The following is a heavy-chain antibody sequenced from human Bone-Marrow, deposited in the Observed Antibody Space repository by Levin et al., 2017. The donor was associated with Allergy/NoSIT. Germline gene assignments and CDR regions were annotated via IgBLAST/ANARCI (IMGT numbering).Heavy chain of an antibody. CDR3: TRPPQLGIITDV. CDR1: GFTFSSYA. D-gene: IGHD1-14*01. J-gene: IGHJ6*02. Sequence: PGGSLRLSCAASGFTFSSYAMHLVRQAPGKGLEWVAVISYDGSNKYYADSVKGRFTISRDNSKNTLFLQMNSLRPDDTAVYYCTRPPQLGIITDVWGQGTTVTVSS. V-gene: IGHV3-30-3*01. CDR2: ISYDGSNK.